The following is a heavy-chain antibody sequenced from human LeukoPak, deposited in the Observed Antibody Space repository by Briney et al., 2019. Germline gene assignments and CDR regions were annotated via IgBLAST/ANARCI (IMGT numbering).Heavy chain of an antibody. D-gene: IGHD2-8*02. CDR1: GYSFTNYW. V-gene: IGHV5-51*01. J-gene: IGHJ4*02. Sequence: PGESLKISCKGSGYSFTNYWIGWVRQMPGKGLEWMGIIYPGDSDTRYISSFQGQVTISADKSINTAYLQWSSLKASDTAMYYCARRVDGYWFFDYWGQGTLVTVSS. CDR3: ARRVDGYWFFDY. CDR2: IYPGDSDT.